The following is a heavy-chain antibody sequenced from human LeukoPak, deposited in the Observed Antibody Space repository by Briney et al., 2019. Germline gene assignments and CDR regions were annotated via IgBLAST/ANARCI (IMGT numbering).Heavy chain of an antibody. D-gene: IGHD6-19*01. CDR1: GYSFTTSW. CDR3: ARQAAVAGHAFDI. J-gene: IGHJ3*02. V-gene: IGHV5-51*01. CDR2: IYPHDSDT. Sequence: GVSLKISCRGSGYSFTTSWIGWVRQMPGKGLEWMGIIYPHDSDTRYSPSFQGQVTISADKSIGTAYLQWSSLKASDTAMYYCARQAAVAGHAFDIWGQGTMVTVSS.